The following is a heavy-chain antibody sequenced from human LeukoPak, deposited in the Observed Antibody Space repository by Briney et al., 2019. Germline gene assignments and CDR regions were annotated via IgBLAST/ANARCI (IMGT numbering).Heavy chain of an antibody. V-gene: IGHV3-7*01. J-gene: IGHJ4*02. CDR2: IKKDGSEK. D-gene: IGHD2-8*01. CDR1: GFTFSSYW. Sequence: GGSLRLSCAASGFTFSSYWMSWVRQAPGKGLEWVANIKKDGSEKYYVDSVKGRFTISRDNAKNSLYLQMNSLRAEDTAVYYCARQKYQRGPDVSYFDYWGQGTLVTVSS. CDR3: ARQKYQRGPDVSYFDY.